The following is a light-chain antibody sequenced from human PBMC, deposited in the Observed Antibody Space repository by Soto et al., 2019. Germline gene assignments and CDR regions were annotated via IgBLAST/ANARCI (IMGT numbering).Light chain of an antibody. CDR1: QSVSNN. CDR3: QHGGS. J-gene: IGKJ5*01. V-gene: IGKV3-11*01. Sequence: EIVLTQSPATLSLSPGERATVACRASQSVSNNLGWYQQKPGQAPRLLIYDASNRATGIPARFSGSGSGTDFTLTISSLQPEDFAVYYCQHGGSFGQGTRLEIK. CDR2: DAS.